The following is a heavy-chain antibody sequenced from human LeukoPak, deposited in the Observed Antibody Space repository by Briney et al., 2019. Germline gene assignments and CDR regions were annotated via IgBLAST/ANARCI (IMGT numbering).Heavy chain of an antibody. CDR2: INHSGST. CDR3: ARGSIAAQNDY. Sequence: SETLSLTCAVYGGSFSGYYWSWIRQPPGKGLEWIGEINHSGSTNYNPSLKSRVTISVDTSKNQFSLKLSSVTAADTAVYYCARGSIAAQNDYWGQGTLVTVSS. V-gene: IGHV4-34*01. D-gene: IGHD6-6*01. CDR1: GGSFSGYY. J-gene: IGHJ4*02.